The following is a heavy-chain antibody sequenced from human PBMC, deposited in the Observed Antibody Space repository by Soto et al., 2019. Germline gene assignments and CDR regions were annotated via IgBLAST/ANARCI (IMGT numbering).Heavy chain of an antibody. J-gene: IGHJ4*02. Sequence: GASVKVSCKASGYTFTNYAMHWVRQAPGQRLEWMGWINGGNGDTTYSQKFQDRVTITRDTSASTAHMELTRLRSEDTAVYYCATDLPFGLWLARWGQGTQVTVSS. CDR1: GYTFTNYA. D-gene: IGHD6-19*01. CDR2: INGGNGDT. V-gene: IGHV1-3*01. CDR3: ATDLPFGLWLAR.